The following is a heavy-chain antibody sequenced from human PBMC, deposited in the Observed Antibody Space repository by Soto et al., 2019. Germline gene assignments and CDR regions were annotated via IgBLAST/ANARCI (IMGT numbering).Heavy chain of an antibody. D-gene: IGHD3-10*01. CDR3: ARDRQYGAGFIDV. CDR1: GFTFSSYA. J-gene: IGHJ6*02. Sequence: QVQLVESGGGVVQPGRSLRLSCAASGFTFSSYAMHWVRQAPGKGLAWVAVISSDGSDKYYADSVKGRFAISRDNSKNTLYVQLNRMRAEYTALYYCARDRQYGAGFIDVWGQGTTVTVYS. V-gene: IGHV3-30*09. CDR2: ISSDGSDK.